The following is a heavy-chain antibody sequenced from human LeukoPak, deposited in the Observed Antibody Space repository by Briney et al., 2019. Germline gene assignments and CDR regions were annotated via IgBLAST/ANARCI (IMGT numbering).Heavy chain of an antibody. Sequence: YYMSWIRQPPGKGLEWIGYIYYSGSTYYNPSLKSRVTISVDTSKNQFSLKLSSVTAADTAVYYCAKGIAAADNWFDPWGQGTLVTVSS. J-gene: IGHJ5*02. D-gene: IGHD6-13*01. CDR2: IYYSGST. V-gene: IGHV4-30-4*08. CDR1: YY. CDR3: AKGIAAADNWFDP.